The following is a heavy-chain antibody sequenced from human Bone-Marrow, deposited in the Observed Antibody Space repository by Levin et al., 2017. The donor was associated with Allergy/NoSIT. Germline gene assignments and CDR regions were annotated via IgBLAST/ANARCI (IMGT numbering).Heavy chain of an antibody. Sequence: PGESLKISCAASGFTFSDYAIHWVRQAPGKGLEWVAVVSYDGGNKYYAGSVKGRFTISRDNSKNTLFLQMNTLRPDDTAMYFCARYQSGSFDIWGQWTMVIVSS. V-gene: IGHV3-30-3*01. CDR1: GFTFSDYA. CDR2: VSYDGGNK. CDR3: ARYQSGSFDI. J-gene: IGHJ3*02. D-gene: IGHD3-22*01.